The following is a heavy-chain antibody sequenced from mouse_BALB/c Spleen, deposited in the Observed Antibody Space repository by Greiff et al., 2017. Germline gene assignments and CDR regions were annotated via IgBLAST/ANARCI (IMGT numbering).Heavy chain of an antibody. CDR1: GYAFNNYL. Sequence: QVQLQQSGAELVRPGTSVKVSCKASGYAFNNYLIEWVKQRPGQGLEWIGVINPGSGGTNYNEKFKGKATLTADKSSSTAYMQLSSLTSDDSAVYFGARNAYYYGSSYVNWYFDVWGAGTTVTVSS. CDR3: ARNAYYYGSSYVNWYFDV. J-gene: IGHJ1*01. V-gene: IGHV1-54*01. D-gene: IGHD1-1*01. CDR2: INPGSGGT.